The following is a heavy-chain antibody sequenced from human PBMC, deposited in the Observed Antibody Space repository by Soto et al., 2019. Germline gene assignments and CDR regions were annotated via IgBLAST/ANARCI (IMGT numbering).Heavy chain of an antibody. CDR3: ATYYDILTGYYAFDY. CDR2: IYYSGNT. J-gene: IGHJ4*02. V-gene: IGHV4-59*01. Sequence: QVQLQESGPGLVKPSETLSLTCTVSGGSISSYYWSWIRQSPGKGLGWIGYIYYSGNTHYNPSLKSRVTISLDRSKNQFSLKLSSVTAADTAVYYCATYYDILTGYYAFDYWGQGTLVTVSS. CDR1: GGSISSYY. D-gene: IGHD3-9*01.